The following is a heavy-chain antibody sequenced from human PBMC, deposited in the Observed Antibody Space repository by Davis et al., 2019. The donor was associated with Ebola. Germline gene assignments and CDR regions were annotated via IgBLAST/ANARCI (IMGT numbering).Heavy chain of an antibody. V-gene: IGHV3-23*01. CDR3: AKDTTNIWFDI. Sequence: GGSLRLSCAASGFIFSSYVMSWVRRAPGKGLEWVSTHGTSGDTYYADSVKGRFTISRDNSKNTLSLQMNGLRVEDTAIYYCAKDTTNIWFDIWGQGTNVTVSS. J-gene: IGHJ3*02. CDR2: HGTSGDT. CDR1: GFIFSSYV. D-gene: IGHD1-26*01.